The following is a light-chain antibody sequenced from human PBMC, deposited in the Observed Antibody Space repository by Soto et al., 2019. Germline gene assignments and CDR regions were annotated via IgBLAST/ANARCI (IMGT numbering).Light chain of an antibody. Sequence: GDRVTIDCRASQNISPWLAWYQQKPGKAPKLLIYGASSLEGGVPSRFSGSGSGTDFTLTISSLQPDDFATYYCLQYLTYPWTFGQGTKVDIK. CDR2: GAS. J-gene: IGKJ1*01. CDR1: QNISPW. V-gene: IGKV1-5*01. CDR3: LQYLTYPWT.